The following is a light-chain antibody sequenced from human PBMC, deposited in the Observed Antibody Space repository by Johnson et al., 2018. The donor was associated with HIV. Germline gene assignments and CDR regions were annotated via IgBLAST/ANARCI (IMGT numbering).Light chain of an antibody. V-gene: IGLV1-51*01. CDR1: SSNIGNNY. J-gene: IGLJ1*01. CDR3: GAWDSSLSAYV. CDR2: DNN. Sequence: QSVLTQPPSVSAAPGQKVTISCSGSSSNIGNNYVSWYQQLPGTAPRLLIYDNNKRPSGIPDRFFGSKSGTSATLDITGLQTGDEGDYYCGAWDSSLSAYVFGNGTKVTVL.